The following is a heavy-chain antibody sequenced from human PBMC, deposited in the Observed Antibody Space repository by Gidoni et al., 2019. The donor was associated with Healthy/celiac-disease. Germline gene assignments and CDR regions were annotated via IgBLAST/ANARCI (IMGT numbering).Heavy chain of an antibody. CDR3: ARLGQWLVKLAFDI. V-gene: IGHV4-39*01. Sequence: QLQLQEAGPGLVKPSETLSLTCTVSGGSISSSSYYWGWIRQPPGKGLEWIGSIYYSGSTYYNPSLKSRVTISVDTSKNQFSLKLSSVTAADTAVYYCARLGQWLVKLAFDIWGQGTMVTVSS. D-gene: IGHD6-19*01. CDR2: IYYSGST. CDR1: GGSISSSSYY. J-gene: IGHJ3*02.